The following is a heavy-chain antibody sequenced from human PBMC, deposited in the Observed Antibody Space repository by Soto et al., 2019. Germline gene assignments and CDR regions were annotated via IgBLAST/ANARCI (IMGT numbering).Heavy chain of an antibody. CDR1: GGSISSGDYY. V-gene: IGHV4-30-4*01. CDR3: ARGEGYSYGHEDY. Sequence: QVQLQESGPGLVKPSQTLSLTCTVSGGSISSGDYYWSWIRQPPGKGLEWIGYIYYSGSTYYNPSLKSRVTISVDTSKNQFSLKLSSVTAADTAEYYCARGEGYSYGHEDYWGQGTLVTVSS. J-gene: IGHJ4*02. D-gene: IGHD5-18*01. CDR2: IYYSGST.